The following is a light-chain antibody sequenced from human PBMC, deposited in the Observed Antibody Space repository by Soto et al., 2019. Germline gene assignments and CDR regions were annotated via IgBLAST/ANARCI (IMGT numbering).Light chain of an antibody. CDR1: QSVSSN. Sequence: EIVMTQSPATLSVSPGERATLSCRASQSVSSNLAWYQQKPGQAPRLLIYGASTRATGNPARFSGSGSGTEFTLNISSLQSEDFVVYYCQQYNNWPLTFGGGTKVEI. J-gene: IGKJ4*01. V-gene: IGKV3D-15*01. CDR3: QQYNNWPLT. CDR2: GAS.